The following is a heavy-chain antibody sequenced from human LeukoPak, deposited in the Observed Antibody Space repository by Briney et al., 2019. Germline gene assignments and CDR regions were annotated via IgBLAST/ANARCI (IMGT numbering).Heavy chain of an antibody. CDR3: AKDSDSSGYYTYYFDY. D-gene: IGHD3-22*01. J-gene: IGHJ4*02. V-gene: IGHV3-9*01. CDR2: ISWNSGSI. CDR1: GFTFDDYA. Sequence: PGGSLRLSCAASGFTFDDYAMHWVQQAPGKGLEWVSGISWNSGSIGYADSVKGRFTISRDNAKNSLYLQMNSLRAEDTALYYCAKDSDSSGYYTYYFDYWGQGTLVTVSS.